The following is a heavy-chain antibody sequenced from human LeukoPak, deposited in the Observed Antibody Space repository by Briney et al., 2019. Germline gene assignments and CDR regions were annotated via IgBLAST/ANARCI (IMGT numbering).Heavy chain of an antibody. Sequence: SGPTLVNPTQTLTLTCTFSGFSLNTRGVGVGWIRQPPGRALEGLALIYWDDDRRYSPSLKSRLTITKDTSKNQVVLTMTNMDPVDTATYFCAHRKNYYDSSVFDNWGQGTLVTVSS. V-gene: IGHV2-5*02. D-gene: IGHD3-22*01. CDR1: GFSLNTRGVG. J-gene: IGHJ4*02. CDR3: AHRKNYYDSSVFDN. CDR2: IYWDDDR.